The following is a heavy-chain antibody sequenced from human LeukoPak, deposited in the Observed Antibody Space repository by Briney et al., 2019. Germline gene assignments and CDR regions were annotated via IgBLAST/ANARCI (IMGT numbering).Heavy chain of an antibody. CDR1: GYTFSNCG. CDR3: ARDGTSTDDY. Sequence: ASVKVSRKASGYTFSNCGFNWVRQPPGQGLEWIAWISGNNDNPNYGQKFQGRFTVTTDSSTSTAYMELRNLRSDDTAVYYCARDGTSTDDYWGQGTLVTVSS. D-gene: IGHD2-2*01. CDR2: ISGNNDNP. V-gene: IGHV1-18*01. J-gene: IGHJ4*02.